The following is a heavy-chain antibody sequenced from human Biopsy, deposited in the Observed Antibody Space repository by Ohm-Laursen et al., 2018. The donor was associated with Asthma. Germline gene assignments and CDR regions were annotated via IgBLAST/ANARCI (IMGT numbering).Heavy chain of an antibody. J-gene: IGHJ6*02. Sequence: ASVKVSCKASGDSFSNYAISWMRQAPGQGLEWMGRIIPIFGPTNYAQKFQGRVTISADDSTSTAYMELSSLSSEDTAVYYCARGYSGSDRIVYYYSGLEVWGQGTTVTVSS. CDR1: GDSFSNYA. V-gene: IGHV1-69*13. D-gene: IGHD5-12*01. CDR3: ARGYSGSDRIVYYYSGLEV. CDR2: IIPIFGPT.